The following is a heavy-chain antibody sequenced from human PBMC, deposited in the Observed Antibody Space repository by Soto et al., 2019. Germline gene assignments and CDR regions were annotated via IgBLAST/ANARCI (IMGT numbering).Heavy chain of an antibody. D-gene: IGHD3-22*01. J-gene: IGHJ4*02. CDR3: ARGFTYYYDSTGPIDY. CDR1: GFTFSSYA. V-gene: IGHV3-30-3*01. CDR2: ISYDGSNK. Sequence: GGSLRLSCAASGFTFSSYAMHWVRQAPGKGLEWVAVISYDGSNKYYADSVKGRFTISRDNSKNTLYLQMNSLRAEDTAVYYCARGFTYYYDSTGPIDYWGQGTLVTVSS.